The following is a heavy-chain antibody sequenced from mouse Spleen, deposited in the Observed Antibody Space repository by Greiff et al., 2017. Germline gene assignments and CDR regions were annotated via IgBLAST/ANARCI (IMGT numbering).Heavy chain of an antibody. CDR2: IHPNSGST. CDR1: VYTFTSYW. Sequence: QVQLQQPGAELVKPGASVKLSCKASVYTFTSYWMHWVKQRPGQGLEWIGMIHPNSGSTNYNEKFKSKATLTVDKSSSTAYMQLSSLTSEDSAVYYCARGATMIRGMDYWGQGTSVTVSS. D-gene: IGHD2-4*01. CDR3: ARGATMIRGMDY. V-gene: IGHV1-64*01. J-gene: IGHJ4*01.